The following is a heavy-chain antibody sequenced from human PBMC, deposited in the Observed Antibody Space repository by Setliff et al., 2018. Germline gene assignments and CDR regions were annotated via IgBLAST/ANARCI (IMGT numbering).Heavy chain of an antibody. D-gene: IGHD6-19*01. CDR2: IYDSGSS. J-gene: IGHJ6*03. V-gene: IGHV4-39*07. Sequence: SETLSLTCTVSGGSVSNSGFFWGWLRQAPGKGLEWIGNIYDSGSSNYNASLKSRLIITRDTSKNQISLKLTSVTAADTAVYFCARVSGTSGWLRKDPHFFYYYMDVWGAGTSVTVS. CDR3: ARVSGTSGWLRKDPHFFYYYMDV. CDR1: GGSVSNSGFF.